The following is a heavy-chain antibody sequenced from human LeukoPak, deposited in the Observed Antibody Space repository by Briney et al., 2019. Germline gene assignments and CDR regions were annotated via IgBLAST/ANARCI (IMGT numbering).Heavy chain of an antibody. D-gene: IGHD3-16*02. CDR1: GYTFTGYY. CDR2: INPNSGGT. Sequence: ASVKVSCKASGYTFTGYYMHWVRQAPGQGLEWMGWINPNSGGTNYAQKFQGRVTMTRDTSISTAYMELSRLRSDDTAVYYCAREYYDYVWGSYRRPDYFDYWGQGTLVTVSS. CDR3: AREYYDYVWGSYRRPDYFDY. J-gene: IGHJ4*02. V-gene: IGHV1-2*02.